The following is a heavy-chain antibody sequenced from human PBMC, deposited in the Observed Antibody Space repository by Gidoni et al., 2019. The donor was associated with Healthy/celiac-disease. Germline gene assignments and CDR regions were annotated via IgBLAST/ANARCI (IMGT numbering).Heavy chain of an antibody. Sequence: QVQLVESGGGVVQPGRSLRLSCAASGFTFSNYAMHWVRQAPGKGLEWMAAISYDGSNKYYADSVKGRFTISRDNSKNTLYLQMSSLGAEDTAVYYCAKDRHDFWSGYLLLDYWGQGTLVTVSS. CDR3: AKDRHDFWSGYLLLDY. D-gene: IGHD3-3*01. V-gene: IGHV3-30*18. CDR1: GFTFSNYA. J-gene: IGHJ4*02. CDR2: ISYDGSNK.